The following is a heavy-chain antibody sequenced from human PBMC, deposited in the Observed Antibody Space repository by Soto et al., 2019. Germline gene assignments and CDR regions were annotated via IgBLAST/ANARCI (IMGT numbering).Heavy chain of an antibody. CDR1: GFTFSDHY. CDR2: TRNKANSYTT. J-gene: IGHJ4*02. D-gene: IGHD6-6*01. Sequence: GGSLRLSCAASGFTFSDHYMDWVRQAPGKGLEWVGRTRNKANSYTTEYAASVKGRFTISRDDSKNSLYLQMNSLKTEDMAVYYCARGYSSSQTLIFDYWGQGTLVTVSS. V-gene: IGHV3-72*01. CDR3: ARGYSSSQTLIFDY.